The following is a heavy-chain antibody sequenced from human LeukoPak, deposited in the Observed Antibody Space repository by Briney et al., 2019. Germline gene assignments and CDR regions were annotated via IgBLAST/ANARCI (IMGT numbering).Heavy chain of an antibody. CDR2: INPNSGGT. J-gene: IGHJ3*02. Sequence: GASVKVSCKASGYTFTGYYMHWVRQAPGQGLEWMGWINPNSGGTNYAQKFQGRVTMTRDTSISTAYMVLSRLRSDDTAVYYCARESAYGSGTPPVDAFDIWGQGTKVTVSS. CDR3: ARESAYGSGTPPVDAFDI. D-gene: IGHD3-10*01. V-gene: IGHV1-2*02. CDR1: GYTFTGYY.